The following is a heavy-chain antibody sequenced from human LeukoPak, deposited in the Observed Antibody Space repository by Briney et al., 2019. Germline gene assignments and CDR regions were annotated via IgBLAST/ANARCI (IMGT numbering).Heavy chain of an antibody. Sequence: SETLSLTCTVSGGSISSGSYYWSWIRQPAGKGLEWIGRIYTSGSTNYNPSLKSRVTISVDTCKNQFSLKLSSVTAADTAVYYCARETPPEDRSGSFPLDYWGQGTLVTVSS. CDR1: GGSISSGSYY. CDR3: ARETPPEDRSGSFPLDY. J-gene: IGHJ4*02. V-gene: IGHV4-61*02. CDR2: IYTSGST. D-gene: IGHD3-10*01.